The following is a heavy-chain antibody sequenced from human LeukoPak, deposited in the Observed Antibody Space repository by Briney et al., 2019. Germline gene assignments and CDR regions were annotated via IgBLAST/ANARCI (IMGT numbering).Heavy chain of an antibody. Sequence: GGSLRLSCAASGFTFSSYGMHWVRQAPGKGLEWVAVILYDGDNKYYADSVKGRFTISRDNSKNTLHLQMNSLRAEDTAVYYCAREAQLRPALDYWGQGTLVTVSS. V-gene: IGHV3-33*01. CDR2: ILYDGDNK. D-gene: IGHD6-6*01. CDR3: AREAQLRPALDY. CDR1: GFTFSSYG. J-gene: IGHJ4*02.